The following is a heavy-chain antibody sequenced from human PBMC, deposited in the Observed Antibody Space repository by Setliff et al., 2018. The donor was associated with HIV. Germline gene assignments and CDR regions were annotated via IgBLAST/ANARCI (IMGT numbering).Heavy chain of an antibody. CDR1: DGSFSDYF. CDR2: IYSTGHT. Sequence: SETLSLTCAVYDGSFSDYFWAWIRQSPGKGLEWIGSIYSTGHTYYNPSHKSRLTMSVDTAKNRFSLKLISVTAADTAVYYCARDRALRFSKSPSFNYFDVWGQGALVTVSS. J-gene: IGHJ4*02. D-gene: IGHD3-10*01. CDR3: ARDRALRFSKSPSFNYFDV. V-gene: IGHV4-34*01.